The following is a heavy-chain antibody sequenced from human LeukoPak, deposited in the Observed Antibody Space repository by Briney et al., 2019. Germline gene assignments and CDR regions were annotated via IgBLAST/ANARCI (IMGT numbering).Heavy chain of an antibody. J-gene: IGHJ4*02. CDR3: ARASRHIDY. CDR2: IYYSGST. V-gene: IGHV4-39*01. CDR1: GGSISSSSYY. D-gene: IGHD5-12*01. Sequence: PSETLSLTCTGSGGSISSSSYYWGWIRQPPGKGLEWIGSIYYSGSTYYNPSLKSRVTISVDTSKNQFSLKPSSVTAADTAVYYCARASRHIDYWGQGTLVTVSS.